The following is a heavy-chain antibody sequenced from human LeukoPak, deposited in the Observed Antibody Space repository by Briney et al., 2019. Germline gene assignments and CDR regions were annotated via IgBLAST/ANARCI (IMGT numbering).Heavy chain of an antibody. CDR3: AKYDSGYDY. V-gene: IGHV3-30*18. CDR1: GFTFSSYD. D-gene: IGHD5-12*01. Sequence: GGSLRLSCAASGFTFSSYDMHWVRQAPGKGLEWVAVISYDGSNKYYADSVKGRFTISRDNSKNTLYLQMNSLRVEDTAVYYCAKYDSGYDYWGQGTLVTVSS. J-gene: IGHJ4*02. CDR2: ISYDGSNK.